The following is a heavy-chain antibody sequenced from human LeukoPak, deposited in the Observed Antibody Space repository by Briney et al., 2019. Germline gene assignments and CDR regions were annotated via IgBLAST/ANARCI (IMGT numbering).Heavy chain of an antibody. V-gene: IGHV3-53*01. D-gene: IGHD2/OR15-2a*01. Sequence: GGSLRLSCAASGFTVSDNYMTWVRQAPGEGLEWVSIIYGGSTYYADSVKGRFTISRDNSKNTVYLQMNRLRAEDTAVYYCARDFEGVHRTTNSYTYYYYMDVWGKGTTVIVSS. CDR1: GFTVSDNY. J-gene: IGHJ6*03. CDR2: IYGGST. CDR3: ARDFEGVHRTTNSYTYYYYMDV.